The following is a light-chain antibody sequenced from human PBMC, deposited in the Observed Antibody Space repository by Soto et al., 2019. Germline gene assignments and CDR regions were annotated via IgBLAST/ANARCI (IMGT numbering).Light chain of an antibody. CDR2: LNSDGSH. V-gene: IGLV4-69*01. CDR3: QTWGTGPWV. Sequence: QSVLTQSPSASASLGASVKLTCTLSSGHSTYAIAWHQQQPEKGPRYLMKLNSDGSHSKGDGIPDRFSGSSSGAERYLTISSRLSEDEADYYCQTWGTGPWVFGGGTKLTVL. J-gene: IGLJ3*02. CDR1: SGHSTYA.